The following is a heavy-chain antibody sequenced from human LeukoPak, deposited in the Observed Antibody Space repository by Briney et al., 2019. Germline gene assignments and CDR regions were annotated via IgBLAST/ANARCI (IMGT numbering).Heavy chain of an antibody. D-gene: IGHD3-9*01. CDR2: IYYSGST. CDR3: ARDRADYDILTGYPQQYFDY. J-gene: IGHJ4*02. V-gene: IGHV4-31*03. CDR1: GGSISSGGYY. Sequence: SETLSLTCTVSGGSISSGGYYWSWIGQHPGKGLEWIGYIYYSGSTYYNPSLKSRVTISVDTSKNQFSLKLSSVTAADTAVYYCARDRADYDILTGYPQQYFDYWGQGTLVTVSS.